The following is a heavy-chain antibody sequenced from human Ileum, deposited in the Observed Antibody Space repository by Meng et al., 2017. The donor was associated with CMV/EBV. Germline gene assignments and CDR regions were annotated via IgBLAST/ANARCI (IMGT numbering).Heavy chain of an antibody. J-gene: IGHJ4*02. CDR3: AREVDIAAAGFDY. V-gene: IGHV1-2*02. D-gene: IGHD6-13*01. CDR1: GYTFTGYY. CDR2: INPNSGGT. Sequence: ASVKVSCNASGYTFTGYYMHWVRQAPGQGLEWMGWINPNSGGTNYAQKFQGRVTMTRDTSISTAYMELSRLRSDDTAVYYCAREVDIAAAGFDYWGQGTLVTVSS.